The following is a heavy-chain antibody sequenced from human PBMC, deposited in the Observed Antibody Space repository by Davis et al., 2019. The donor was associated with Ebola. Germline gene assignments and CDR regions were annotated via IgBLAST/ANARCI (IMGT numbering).Heavy chain of an antibody. Sequence: PGGSLRLFCAASGFTFSNYWMTWIRQAPGKGLEWVANIKRDASEKYYVDSVKGRFTVSKDNAKNSLYLQMNSLRAEDTAVYYCATRGTKWGQGTLVTVSS. CDR2: IKRDASEK. CDR3: ATRGTK. V-gene: IGHV3-7*03. CDR1: GFTFSNYW. J-gene: IGHJ4*02. D-gene: IGHD1/OR15-1a*01.